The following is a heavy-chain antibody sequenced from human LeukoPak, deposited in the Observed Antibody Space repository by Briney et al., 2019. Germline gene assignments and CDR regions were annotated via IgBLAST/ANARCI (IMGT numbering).Heavy chain of an antibody. J-gene: IGHJ4*02. D-gene: IGHD6-13*01. CDR2: INWGGGTS. CDR3: ARDLSSSWFSLAY. Sequence: GGSLRLSCTGSGIFDDYGMSWVRQAPGKGLEWVAGINWGGGTSAYADAVKGRFTISRDNAKNSLYLQMNSLRVDDTALYYCARDLSSSWFSLAYWGQGTLVTVSS. V-gene: IGHV3-20*04. CDR1: GIFDDYG.